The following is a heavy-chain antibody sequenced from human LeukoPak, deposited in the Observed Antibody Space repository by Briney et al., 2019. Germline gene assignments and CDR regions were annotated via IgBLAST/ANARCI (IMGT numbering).Heavy chain of an antibody. CDR3: ARGEKVVVITTTVAFDY. CDR1: EFTFSNYA. V-gene: IGHV3-21*01. Sequence: GGSLRLSCAASEFTFSNYAMTWVRQAPGKGLEWVSSISSSSSHIYYADSVKGRFTISRDNAKNSLYLQMNSLRAEDTAVYYCARGEKVVVITTTVAFDYWGQGTLVTVSS. D-gene: IGHD3-22*01. CDR2: ISSSSSHI. J-gene: IGHJ4*02.